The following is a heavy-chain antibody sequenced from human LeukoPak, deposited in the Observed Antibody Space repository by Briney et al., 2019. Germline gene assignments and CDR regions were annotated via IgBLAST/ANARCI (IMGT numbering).Heavy chain of an antibody. CDR1: GFTFSSYA. CDR2: ISYDGSNK. J-gene: IGHJ5*02. CDR3: ARDIVVVPAADNWFDP. D-gene: IGHD2-2*01. V-gene: IGHV3-30-3*01. Sequence: GRSLRLSCAASGFTFSSYAMHWVRQAPGKGLEWVAVISYDGSNKYYADPVKGRFTISRDNSKNTLYLQMNSLRAEDTAVYYCARDIVVVPAADNWFDPWGQGTLVTVSS.